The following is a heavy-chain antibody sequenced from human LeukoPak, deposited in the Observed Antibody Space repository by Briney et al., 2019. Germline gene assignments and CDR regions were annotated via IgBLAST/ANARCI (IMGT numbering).Heavy chain of an antibody. CDR2: IYYSGST. V-gene: IGHV4-59*01. Sequence: SETLSLTCTVSGASISNYCWSWIRQPPGKGLEWIGYIYYSGSTNYNPSLKSRVTISVDTSKNQFSLRLSSVTAADTAVYYCAAEGSSGFDYWGQGTLVTVSS. CDR1: GASISNYC. J-gene: IGHJ4*02. D-gene: IGHD6-19*01. CDR3: AAEGSSGFDY.